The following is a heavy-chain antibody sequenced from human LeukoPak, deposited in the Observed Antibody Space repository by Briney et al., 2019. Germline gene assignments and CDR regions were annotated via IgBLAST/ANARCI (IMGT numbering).Heavy chain of an antibody. J-gene: IGHJ4*02. CDR3: ARDYHYVPDF. CDR1: GYTFTTYG. CDR2: IDASNGNT. Sequence: GASVKVSCKASGYTFTTYGISWVRQAPGQGLEWIGWIDASNGNTNYAQKVQGRVTITTDTSTTTAYMELRSLGFDDTAVYYCARDYHYVPDFWGQGTLVIVSS. D-gene: IGHD3-16*01. V-gene: IGHV1-18*01.